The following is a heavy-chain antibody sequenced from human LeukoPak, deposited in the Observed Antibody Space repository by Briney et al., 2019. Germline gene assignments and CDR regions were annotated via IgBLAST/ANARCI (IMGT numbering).Heavy chain of an antibody. Sequence: GASVKVSCKASGYTFTSYHINWVRQATGQGLEWVGWMYPNSDNTGYAEKFQGRVTMTRNTSISTAYMELSSLRSEDTAVYYCARDNYYDSSGQFFDIWGQGTMVTVSS. CDR1: GYTFTSYH. V-gene: IGHV1-8*01. D-gene: IGHD3-22*01. CDR3: ARDNYYDSSGQFFDI. J-gene: IGHJ3*02. CDR2: MYPNSDNT.